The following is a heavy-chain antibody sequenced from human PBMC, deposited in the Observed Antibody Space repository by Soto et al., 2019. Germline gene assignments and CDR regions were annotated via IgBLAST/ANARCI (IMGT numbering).Heavy chain of an antibody. CDR2: FSLSGTT. Sequence: PSETLSLTCTVSGASITGSFFWSWIRQPAGKGLEWIGRFSLSGTTNYNPSLRSRVTLSADVSKNQFSLRLTSVTAADTALYYCAGGMTPPGAPAWYYFDSWGQGTLVTVSS. J-gene: IGHJ4*02. D-gene: IGHD2-8*02. V-gene: IGHV4-4*07. CDR3: AGGMTPPGAPAWYYFDS. CDR1: GASITGSFF.